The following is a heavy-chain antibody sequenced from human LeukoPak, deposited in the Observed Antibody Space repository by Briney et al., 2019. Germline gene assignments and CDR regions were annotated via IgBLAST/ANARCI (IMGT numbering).Heavy chain of an antibody. CDR1: GFTFSSYG. J-gene: IGHJ4*02. V-gene: IGHV3-23*01. Sequence: GGSLRLSCAASGFTFSSYGMHWVRQAPGKGLEWVSAISGSGGSTYYADSVKGRFTISRDNSKNTLYLQMNSLRAEDTAVYYCAKDQQWLVAPDYYFDYWGQGTLVTVSS. D-gene: IGHD6-19*01. CDR3: AKDQQWLVAPDYYFDY. CDR2: ISGSGGST.